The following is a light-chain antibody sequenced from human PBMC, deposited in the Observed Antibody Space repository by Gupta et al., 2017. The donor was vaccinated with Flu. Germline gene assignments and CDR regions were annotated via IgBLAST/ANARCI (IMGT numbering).Light chain of an antibody. CDR1: SVNVGSYSI. CDR3: CAKEGSDTFDV. Sequence: ITISCTGPSVNVGSYSIVSWYQQRAGQAPRLILYDVAKRPSGVAGRFSGSKSGATASLTIPGLQADDEAHYYCCAKEGSDTFDVFGTGTMVTVL. V-gene: IGLV2-23*02. J-gene: IGLJ1*01. CDR2: DVA.